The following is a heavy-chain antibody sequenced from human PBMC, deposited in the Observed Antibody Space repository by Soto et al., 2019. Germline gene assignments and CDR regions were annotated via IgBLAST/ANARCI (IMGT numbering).Heavy chain of an antibody. CDR1: VGSISSGGYY. D-gene: IGHD3-22*01. CDR3: ARVVTQYYDSSGYQPHFDY. V-gene: IGHV4-31*03. Sequence: PSETLSLTGTVSVGSISSGGYYWSWILQHPGKGLERIGYIYYSGSTYYNPSLKSRVTISVDTSKNQFSLKLSSVTAADTAVYYCARVVTQYYDSSGYQPHFDYWGQGTLVTVSS. CDR2: IYYSGST. J-gene: IGHJ4*02.